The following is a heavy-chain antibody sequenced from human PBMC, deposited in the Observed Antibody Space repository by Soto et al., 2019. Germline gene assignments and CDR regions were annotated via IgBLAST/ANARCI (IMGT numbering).Heavy chain of an antibody. Sequence: SETLSLTWTVSGGSTSSYYWSWIRQPPGKGLEWIGYIYYSGSTNYNPSLKSRVTISVDTSKNQFSLKLSSVTAADTAVYYCARGGYQPWFDPWGQRTLVTVSS. CDR1: GGSTSSYY. D-gene: IGHD2-2*01. V-gene: IGHV4-59*01. CDR2: IYYSGST. CDR3: ARGGYQPWFDP. J-gene: IGHJ5*02.